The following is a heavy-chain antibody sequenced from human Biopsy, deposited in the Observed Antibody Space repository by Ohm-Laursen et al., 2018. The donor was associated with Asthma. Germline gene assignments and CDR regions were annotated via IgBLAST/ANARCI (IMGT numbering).Heavy chain of an antibody. CDR2: ITGKSNSI. CDR3: ARDSYSSGLYDDFES. CDR1: GFTFSDYY. D-gene: IGHD6-19*01. V-gene: IGHV3-11*01. J-gene: IGHJ4*02. Sequence: SLRLSCAAPGFTFSDYYMSWIRQAPGKGLEWLSYITGKSNSIEYADSVKGRFTISRDNAKNSLYLQMNSLRAEDTAVYYCARDSYSSGLYDDFESWGQGTLVTVSS.